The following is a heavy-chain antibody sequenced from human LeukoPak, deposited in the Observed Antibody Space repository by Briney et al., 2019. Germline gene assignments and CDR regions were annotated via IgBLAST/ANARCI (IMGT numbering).Heavy chain of an antibody. V-gene: IGHV3-21*06. D-gene: IGHD2-15*01. CDR1: GFTFSDYS. CDR3: ARDGSCLYLYYYMDV. Sequence: GGSLRLTCAPSGFTFSDYSMSWVRQAPGKGLEWVASISTVSTYTFYGDSVKGRFTISRDNAKNSLYLQMSYLTAENTAVYYCARDGSCLYLYYYMDVWGKGTTVTVSS. J-gene: IGHJ6*03. CDR2: ISTVSTYT.